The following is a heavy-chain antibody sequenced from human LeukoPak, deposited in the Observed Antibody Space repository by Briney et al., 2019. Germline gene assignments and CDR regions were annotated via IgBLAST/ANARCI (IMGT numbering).Heavy chain of an antibody. CDR3: ARDRGYRGYDS. D-gene: IGHD5-12*01. CDR1: GGSISNDY. V-gene: IGHV4-59*01. Sequence: PSETLSLSCTVSGGSISNDYWSWIRQPPGKGLEWIGYIYFSGSTEYNHSLKSRVTISVDPSTNQFSLKLSSVTAADTAVYHCARDRGYRGYDSWGQGTLVTVSS. J-gene: IGHJ5*01. CDR2: IYFSGST.